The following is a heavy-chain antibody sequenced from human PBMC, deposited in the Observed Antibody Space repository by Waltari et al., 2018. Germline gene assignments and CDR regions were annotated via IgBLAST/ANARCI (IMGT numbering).Heavy chain of an antibody. Sequence: EVQVVESGGGLVQPGGSLKLSCATSGFSFSGSVIHWVRQTSGKGLGWVGRSRREPYNYATAYSASVKGRFTISRDDSKNTAFLQMNSLMTEDTAVYYCSGGEVTGTDFWGQGTLVTVSS. CDR1: GFSFSGSV. CDR2: SRREPYNYAT. D-gene: IGHD6-19*01. CDR3: SGGEVTGTDF. J-gene: IGHJ4*02. V-gene: IGHV3-73*01.